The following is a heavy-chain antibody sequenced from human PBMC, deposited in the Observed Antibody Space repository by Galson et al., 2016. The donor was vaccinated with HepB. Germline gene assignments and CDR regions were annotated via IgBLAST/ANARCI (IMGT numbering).Heavy chain of an antibody. CDR1: GFSFSSFW. J-gene: IGHJ6*02. Sequence: LRLSCAGSGFSFSSFWMNWVRQAPGRGLEWVGNIKQDGSETYYVGSVKGRFTISRDNAKNSVFLQMNSLGPEDAAVYYCAGGGGFLADVWGQGTTVTVSS. V-gene: IGHV3-7*01. CDR3: AGGGGFLADV. CDR2: IKQDGSET.